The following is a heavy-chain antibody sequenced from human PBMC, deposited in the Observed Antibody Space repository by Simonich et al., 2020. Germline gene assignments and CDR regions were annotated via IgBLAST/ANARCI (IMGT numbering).Heavy chain of an antibody. Sequence: GGGLVKPGGSLRPSCAASGFTFSSYSMNWVRQAAGKGLEWVSSISSSSSYIYYADAVKGRFTISRDNAKNSLYLQMNSLRAEDTAVYYCARDTSYYGSGSYYFDYWGQGTLVTVSS. CDR1: GFTFSSYS. CDR2: ISSSSSYI. CDR3: ARDTSYYGSGSYYFDY. J-gene: IGHJ4*02. V-gene: IGHV3-21*01. D-gene: IGHD3-10*01.